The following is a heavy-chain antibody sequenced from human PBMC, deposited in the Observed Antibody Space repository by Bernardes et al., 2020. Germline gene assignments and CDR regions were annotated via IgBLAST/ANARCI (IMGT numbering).Heavy chain of an antibody. CDR2: ISSSSSYI. J-gene: IGHJ6*03. CDR3: ARVGSSSSTKQYYYYYYMDV. D-gene: IGHD6-6*01. CDR1: GFTFSSYS. Sequence: GGSLRLSCAASGFTFSSYSMNWVRQAPGKGLEWVSSISSSSSYIYYADSVKGRFTISRDNAKNSLYLQMNSLRAEDTAVYYCARVGSSSSTKQYYYYYYMDVWGKGTTVTVSS. V-gene: IGHV3-21*01.